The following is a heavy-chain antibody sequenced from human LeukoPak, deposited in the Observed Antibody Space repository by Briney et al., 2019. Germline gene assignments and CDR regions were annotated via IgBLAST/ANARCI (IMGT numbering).Heavy chain of an antibody. D-gene: IGHD3-3*01. CDR1: GFTFSSDG. CDR2: ISYDGSNK. J-gene: IGHJ6*02. Sequence: GGSLRLSCAASGFTFSSDGMHWVRQAPGKGLEWVAVISYDGSNKYYADSVKGRFTISRDNSKNTLYLQMNSLRAEDTAVYYCAKDGVTIFGGTLGDGMDVWGQGTTVTVSS. V-gene: IGHV3-30*18. CDR3: AKDGVTIFGGTLGDGMDV.